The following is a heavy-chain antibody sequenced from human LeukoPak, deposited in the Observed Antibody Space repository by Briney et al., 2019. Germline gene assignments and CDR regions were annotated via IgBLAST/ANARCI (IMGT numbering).Heavy chain of an antibody. J-gene: IGHJ4*02. CDR1: GFNFNTYS. Sequence: GGSLRLSCAASGFNFNTYSMNWARQAPGKGLEWVSTISDSGGGTYYADSVKGRFTISRDNPKNTVYLKMNSLRADDTAVYYCDGADFWGQGTLVTVSS. CDR3: DGADF. CDR2: ISDSGGGT. V-gene: IGHV3-23*01.